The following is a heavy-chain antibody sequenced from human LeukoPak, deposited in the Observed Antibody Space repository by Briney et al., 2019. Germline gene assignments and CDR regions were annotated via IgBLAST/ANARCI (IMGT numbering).Heavy chain of an antibody. Sequence: GESLKISCKGSGYSFSNYWIGWVRQMPGKGLEWMGIIYPGDSDTRYSPSFQGQVTISADRSISTAYLQWSSLKASDTAMYYCARGFYGGYYYYYMDVWGKGTTVTVS. V-gene: IGHV5-51*01. CDR3: ARGFYGGYYYYYMDV. CDR2: IYPGDSDT. D-gene: IGHD4/OR15-4a*01. CDR1: GYSFSNYW. J-gene: IGHJ6*03.